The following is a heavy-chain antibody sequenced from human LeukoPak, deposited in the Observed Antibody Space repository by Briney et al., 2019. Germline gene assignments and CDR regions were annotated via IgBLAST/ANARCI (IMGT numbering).Heavy chain of an antibody. CDR2: IYYSGST. CDR1: GGSISSYY. J-gene: IGHJ4*02. V-gene: IGHV4-59*01. CDR3: ARARYCSSTSCYPDY. D-gene: IGHD2-2*01. Sequence: SETLSLTCTVSGGSISSYYWSWIRQPPGKGLEWIGYIYYSGSTNYNPSLKSRVTISVDTSKNQFSLKLSSVTAADTAVYYCARARYCSSTSCYPDYWGQGTLVTVSS.